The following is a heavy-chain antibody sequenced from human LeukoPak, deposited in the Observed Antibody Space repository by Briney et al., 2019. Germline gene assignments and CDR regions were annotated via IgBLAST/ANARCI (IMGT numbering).Heavy chain of an antibody. CDR1: GFTFSSYS. CDR2: IKSSSSTI. Sequence: GGSLRLSCAASGFTFSSYSMNWVRQAPGKGLEWVSYIKSSSSTIYYADSVKGRFTISRDNAKNSLYLQMNSLRDEDTAVYYCARSPPGYCSSTSCYTRPLDYWGQGTLVTVSS. D-gene: IGHD2-2*02. CDR3: ARSPPGYCSSTSCYTRPLDY. J-gene: IGHJ4*02. V-gene: IGHV3-48*02.